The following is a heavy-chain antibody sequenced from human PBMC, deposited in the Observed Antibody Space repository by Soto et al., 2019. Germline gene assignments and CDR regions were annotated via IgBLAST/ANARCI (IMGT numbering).Heavy chain of an antibody. CDR2: IYHSGST. Sequence: SETLSLTCAVSGGSISSGGYSWSWIRQPPGKGLEWIGYIYHSGSTSYNPSLKSRVTISVDRSKNQFSLKLSSVTAADTAVYYCARVLSDYYYGMDVWGQGTTVTVSS. J-gene: IGHJ6*02. CDR3: ARVLSDYYYGMDV. CDR1: GGSISSGGYS. V-gene: IGHV4-30-2*01.